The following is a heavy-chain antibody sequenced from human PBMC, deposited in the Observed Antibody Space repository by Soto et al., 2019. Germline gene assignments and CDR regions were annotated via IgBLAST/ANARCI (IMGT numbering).Heavy chain of an antibody. CDR3: AMALRPTGSTGYWYFDL. D-gene: IGHD1-1*01. Sequence: QVQLQESGPGLVKPSQTLSLTCTVSGVSINTGGRFWSWVRQLPGKGLEWIGYIYYTGNTGYNPSLQIRFTRSLYTAKNQFSLIWRSVSVSDTAVYYCAMALRPTGSTGYWYFDLWGRGTLVTVSS. V-gene: IGHV4-31*03. J-gene: IGHJ2*01. CDR1: GVSINTGGRF. CDR2: IYYTGNT.